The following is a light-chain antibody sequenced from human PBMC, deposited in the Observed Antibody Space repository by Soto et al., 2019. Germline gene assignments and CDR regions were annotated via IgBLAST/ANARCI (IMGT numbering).Light chain of an antibody. Sequence: QSALTQPPSASGSPGQSVTISCTGTSSDVGAYKYVSWYQQHPGKAPKLMIYEVDKWPSGVPDRFSGSKSGNTASLTVSGLQAEDEADYYCSSYAGSNTPYVFGTGTKVTVL. CDR2: EVD. J-gene: IGLJ1*01. CDR1: SSDVGAYKY. CDR3: SSYAGSNTPYV. V-gene: IGLV2-8*01.